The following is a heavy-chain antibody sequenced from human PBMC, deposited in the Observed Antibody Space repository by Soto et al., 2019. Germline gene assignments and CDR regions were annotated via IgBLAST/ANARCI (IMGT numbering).Heavy chain of an antibody. CDR1: GFTTFDHG. J-gene: IGHJ6*02. V-gene: IGHV3-9*02. Sequence: SLRLSCVFSGFTTFDHGMHWVRQSPAKGLEWVSGILWNSGAAGYADSVKGRFTISRDRAKRALYLQMDSLRPEDTALYYCGNDVAPGGLEVWGQGTTVTVSS. CDR2: ILWNSGAA. CDR3: GNDVAPGGLEV. D-gene: IGHD5-12*01.